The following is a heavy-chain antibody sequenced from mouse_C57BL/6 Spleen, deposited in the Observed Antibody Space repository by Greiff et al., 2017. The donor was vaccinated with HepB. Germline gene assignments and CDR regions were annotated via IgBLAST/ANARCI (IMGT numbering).Heavy chain of an antibody. V-gene: IGHV5-16*01. J-gene: IGHJ4*01. CDR2: INYDGSST. Sequence: EVQLQESEGGLVQPGSSMKLSCTASGFTFSDYYMAWVRQVPEKGLEWVANINYDGSSTYYLDSLKSRFIISRDNAKNILYLQMSSLKSEDTATYYCARAIYYDYDVYYAMDYWGQGTSVTVSS. D-gene: IGHD2-4*01. CDR3: ARAIYYDYDVYYAMDY. CDR1: GFTFSDYY.